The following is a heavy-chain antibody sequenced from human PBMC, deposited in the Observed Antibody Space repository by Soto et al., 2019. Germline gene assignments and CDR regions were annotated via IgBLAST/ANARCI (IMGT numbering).Heavy chain of an antibody. V-gene: IGHV1-69*02. CDR3: AISDSSGGNDY. Sequence: QVQLVQSGAEVKKPGSSVKVSFKSSGGTFSSYTISWVRQAPGQGLEWMGRIIPILGIANYAQKFQGRVTITADKSTSTAYMELSSLRSEDTAVYYCAISDSSGGNDYWGQGTLVTVSA. CDR1: GGTFSSYT. D-gene: IGHD6-19*01. J-gene: IGHJ4*02. CDR2: IIPILGIA.